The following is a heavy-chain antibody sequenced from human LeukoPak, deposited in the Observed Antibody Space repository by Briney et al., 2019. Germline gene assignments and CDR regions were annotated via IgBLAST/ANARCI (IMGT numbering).Heavy chain of an antibody. V-gene: IGHV3-7*01. CDR3: ARDGSYATEYFQH. D-gene: IGHD1-26*01. CDR1: GFTFSSYW. CDR2: IKQDGSEK. J-gene: IGHJ1*01. Sequence: GGSLRLSSAASGFTFSSYWMSWVRQAPGKGLEWVANIKQDGSEKYYVDSVKGRFTISRDNAKNSLYLQMNSLRAEDTAVYYCARDGSYATEYFQHWGQGTLVTVSS.